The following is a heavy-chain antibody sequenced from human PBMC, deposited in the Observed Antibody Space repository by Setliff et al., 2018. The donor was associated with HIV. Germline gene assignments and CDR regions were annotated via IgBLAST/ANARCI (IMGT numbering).Heavy chain of an antibody. V-gene: IGHV3-7*03. CDR3: ARGHYSSSSG. J-gene: IGHJ4*02. Sequence: GSLRLSCAASGLIVSSNYMNWVRQTPEKGLEWVANIEKDGSEKYYVDSVKGRFTISRDNAKNSLYLQMNSLRAEDTAVYYCARGHYSSSSGWGQGALVTVSS. CDR1: GLIVSSNY. CDR2: IEKDGSEK. D-gene: IGHD6-6*01.